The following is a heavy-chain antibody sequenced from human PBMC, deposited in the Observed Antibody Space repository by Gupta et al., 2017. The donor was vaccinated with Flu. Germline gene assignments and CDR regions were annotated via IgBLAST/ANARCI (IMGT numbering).Heavy chain of an antibody. CDR3: ARAGGGYFDWLPIGNYYSLDV. Sequence: QVQLVQSGAEVKKPGASVKVSCKASGYIFSSFGINWVRQAPGQGLEWMGWISTYNDNRNYAQKLQGRVTMTTDTLTSTVYMELRSLRSDDTAVYYCARAGGGYFDWLPIGNYYSLDVWGQGTTVTVSS. CDR2: ISTYNDNR. J-gene: IGHJ6*02. V-gene: IGHV1-18*01. CDR1: GYIFSSFG. D-gene: IGHD3-9*01.